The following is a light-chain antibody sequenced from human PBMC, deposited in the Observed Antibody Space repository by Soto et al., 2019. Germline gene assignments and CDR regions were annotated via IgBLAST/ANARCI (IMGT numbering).Light chain of an antibody. CDR2: EVS. Sequence: QSVLTQPASVSGSPGQSITISCTGTSSDIGGYIYVSWYQQHPGKAPKLMIYEVSNRPSGVSNRFSGSKSGNTASLTISGLQTEDEADYYCSSYTRSSTLYVLGTGTKITVL. V-gene: IGLV2-14*01. CDR3: SSYTRSSTLYV. CDR1: SSDIGGYIY. J-gene: IGLJ1*01.